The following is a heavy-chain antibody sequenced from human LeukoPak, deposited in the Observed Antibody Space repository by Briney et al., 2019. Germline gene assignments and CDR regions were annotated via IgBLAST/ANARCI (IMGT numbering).Heavy chain of an antibody. J-gene: IGHJ6*03. CDR1: DGSFSVYY. D-gene: IGHD2-2*01. CDR2: INHSAVT. CDR3: VRGYCSSIHCFVVGYHYYYMDV. V-gene: IGHV4-34*01. Sequence: SETLTLTCAVYDGSFSVYYWSWVRQPPGKGLEWIGEINHSAVTNYNPSLESRVTISVDTSKNQFSLKVNSVTAADTGVYYCVRGYCSSIHCFVVGYHYYYMDVWDKGATVIVSS.